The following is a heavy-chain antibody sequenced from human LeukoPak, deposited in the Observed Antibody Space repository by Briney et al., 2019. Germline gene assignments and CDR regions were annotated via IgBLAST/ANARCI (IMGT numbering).Heavy chain of an antibody. D-gene: IGHD6-19*01. CDR2: FSYSGST. V-gene: IGHV4-39*01. J-gene: IGHJ3*01. CDR3: ARHPGIAVAGDAFDL. CDR1: GDSITSSSHY. Sequence: SETLSLTCTVSGDSITSSSHYWGWIRQPPGKGLEWIGSFSYSGSTYDNPSLKSRVTIFVDRSKNQFSLRLSSVTAADTAVYYCARHPGIAVAGDAFDLWGPGKVVTVSS.